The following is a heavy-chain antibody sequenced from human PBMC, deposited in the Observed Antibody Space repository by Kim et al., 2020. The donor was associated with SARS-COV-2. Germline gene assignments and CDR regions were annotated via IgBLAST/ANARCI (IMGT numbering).Heavy chain of an antibody. CDR3: ASGMVRGVIQYFDY. D-gene: IGHD3-10*01. CDR1: GGSISSGGYY. J-gene: IGHJ4*02. V-gene: IGHV4-31*03. Sequence: SETLSLTCTVSGGSISSGGYYWSWIRQHPGKGLEWIGYIYYSGSTYYNPYLKSRVTISVDTSKNQFSLKLSSVTAADTAVYYCASGMVRGVIQYFDYWGQGTLVTVSS. CDR2: IYYSGST.